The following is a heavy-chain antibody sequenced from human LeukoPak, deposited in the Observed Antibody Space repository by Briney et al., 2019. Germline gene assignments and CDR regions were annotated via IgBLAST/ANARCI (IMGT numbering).Heavy chain of an antibody. CDR1: GYTFTSYD. D-gene: IGHD6-19*01. CDR2: VNPNSGNT. J-gene: IGHJ4*02. Sequence: ASVKVSCTASGYTFTSYDINWVRQATGQGLEWMGWVNPNSGNTGYAQKFQGRVTMTRNTSISTAYMELSSLRSEDTAVYYCARATMGAGTIRYWGQGTLVTVSS. CDR3: ARATMGAGTIRY. V-gene: IGHV1-8*01.